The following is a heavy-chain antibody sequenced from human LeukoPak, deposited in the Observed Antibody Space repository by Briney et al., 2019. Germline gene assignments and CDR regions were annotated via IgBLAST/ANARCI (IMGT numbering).Heavy chain of an antibody. Sequence: GGSLRLSCAASGFTVSSNYMSWVRQAPGKGLEWVSSIYSGGSTYYADSVQGRFTISRANSKTTLYLQMNGLRAEDTAVYYCARVHELTAAAGPRDYWGQGTLVTVSS. D-gene: IGHD6-13*01. CDR3: ARVHELTAAAGPRDY. V-gene: IGHV3-66*02. CDR1: GFTVSSNY. CDR2: IYSGGST. J-gene: IGHJ4*02.